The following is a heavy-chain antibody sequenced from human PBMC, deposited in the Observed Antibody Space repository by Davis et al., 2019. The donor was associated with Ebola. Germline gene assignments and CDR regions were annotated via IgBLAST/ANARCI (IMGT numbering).Heavy chain of an antibody. D-gene: IGHD1-1*01. J-gene: IGHJ6*02. CDR2: IYSGGST. Sequence: PGGSLRLSCAASGFTVSSNYMSWVRQAPGKGLEWVSVIYSGGSTYYADSVKGRFTISRHNSKNTLYLQMNSLRAEDTAVYYCAREKLERLIPPYSYGMDVWGQGTTVTVSS. CDR1: GFTVSSNY. CDR3: AREKLERLIPPYSYGMDV. V-gene: IGHV3-53*04.